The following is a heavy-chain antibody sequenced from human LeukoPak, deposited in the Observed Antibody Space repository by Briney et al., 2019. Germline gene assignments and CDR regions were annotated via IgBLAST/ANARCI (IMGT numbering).Heavy chain of an antibody. CDR2: IYYTGST. Sequence: SETLSLTCSVSGGSINTYYWSWIRQTPGKGLEWIGFIYYTGSTNYNPSLKSRVTMSVDTSKSQFSLRLTSVTAADTALYYCARGANRLDSWGRGTLVTVSS. CDR3: ARGANRLDS. V-gene: IGHV4-59*12. D-gene: IGHD1-14*01. J-gene: IGHJ4*02. CDR1: GGSINTYY.